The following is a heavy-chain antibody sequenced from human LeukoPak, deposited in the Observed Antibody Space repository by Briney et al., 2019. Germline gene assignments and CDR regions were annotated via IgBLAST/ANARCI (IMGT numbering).Heavy chain of an antibody. CDR2: IWYDGFNK. J-gene: IGHJ4*02. V-gene: IGHV3-33*08. Sequence: GESLRLSCAASGFTFSSYYMNWVRQAPGKGLEWVAVIWYDGFNKYYADSVKGRFTISRDNSKNTLYLRMNSLRAEDTAVYYCARDLGNWGWNDFWGQGTLVTVSS. D-gene: IGHD7-27*01. CDR3: ARDLGNWGWNDF. CDR1: GFTFSSYY.